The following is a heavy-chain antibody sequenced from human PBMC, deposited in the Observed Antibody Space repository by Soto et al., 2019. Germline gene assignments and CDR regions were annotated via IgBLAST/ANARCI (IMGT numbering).Heavy chain of an antibody. CDR1: GGSVSSGSYY. CDR2: IYYSGGT. Sequence: PSETLSLICTVSGGSVSSGSYYWSWIRQPPGMGLEWIGYIYYSGGTNYNPSLKSRVTISVDTSKNQFSLKLSSVAAADTAVYYCARASGSYYEYYFDYWGQGTLVTVSS. D-gene: IGHD1-26*01. J-gene: IGHJ4*02. CDR3: ARASGSYYEYYFDY. V-gene: IGHV4-61*01.